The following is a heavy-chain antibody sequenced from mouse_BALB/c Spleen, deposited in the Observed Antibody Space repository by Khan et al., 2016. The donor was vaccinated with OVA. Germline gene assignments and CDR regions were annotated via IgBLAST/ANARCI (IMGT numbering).Heavy chain of an antibody. CDR3: KGWAAYGGTEGY. D-gene: IGHD6-1*01. CDR2: INPGSGNT. CDR1: GYAFADYL. J-gene: IGHJ4*01. V-gene: IGHV1-54*01. Sequence: QVQLQQSGTELLSPGTSVKVSCKASGYAFADYLIDWVQQRPGQGLEWIGVINPGSGNTNYNEKFKGKATLTAAKSSTTAYMQLSSLTSDDSAVYCCKGWAAYGGTEGYWGQGTSGTVSS.